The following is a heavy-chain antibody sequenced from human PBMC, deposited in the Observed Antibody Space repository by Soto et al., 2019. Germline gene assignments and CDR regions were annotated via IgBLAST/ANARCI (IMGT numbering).Heavy chain of an antibody. J-gene: IGHJ6*02. V-gene: IGHV1-69*01. CDR2: IIPIFGTA. Sequence: QVQLVQSGAEVKKPGSSVKVSCKASGGTFSSYAISWVRQAPGQGLEWMGGIIPIFGTANYAQKFKGRVTITADDSTSTAYMELSSLRSEDTAVYYCATEDDYSNHYYYYSGMDVWGQGTTVTVSS. CDR1: GGTFSSYA. CDR3: ATEDDYSNHYYYYSGMDV. D-gene: IGHD4-4*01.